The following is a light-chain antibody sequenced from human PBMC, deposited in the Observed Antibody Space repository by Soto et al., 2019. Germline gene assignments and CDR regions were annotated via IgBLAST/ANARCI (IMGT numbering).Light chain of an antibody. CDR2: EVS. J-gene: IGLJ2*01. Sequence: QSALTQPASVSGSPGQSITISCTGTSSDVGGYNYVSWYQQHPGKAPKLMIYEVSNRPSGVSNRFSGSKSDNTASLTISGLQAGDEADYYCSSYTSSNTLAFGGGTKLTVL. CDR3: SSYTSSNTLA. CDR1: SSDVGGYNY. V-gene: IGLV2-14*01.